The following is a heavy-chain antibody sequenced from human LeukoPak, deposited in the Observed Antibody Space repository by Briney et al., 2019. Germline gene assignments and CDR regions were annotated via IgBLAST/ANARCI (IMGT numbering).Heavy chain of an antibody. CDR2: ISGSGGST. V-gene: IGHV3-23*01. J-gene: IGHJ4*02. Sequence: GGSLRLSCAASGFTFNNYAMSWVRQAPGKGLEWVSAISGSGGSTYYADSGKGRFTISRDNSKNTLYLQMNSLRAEDTAVYYCAKAFRPMIVVIPSDYWGQGTLVTVSS. D-gene: IGHD3-22*01. CDR1: GFTFNNYA. CDR3: AKAFRPMIVVIPSDY.